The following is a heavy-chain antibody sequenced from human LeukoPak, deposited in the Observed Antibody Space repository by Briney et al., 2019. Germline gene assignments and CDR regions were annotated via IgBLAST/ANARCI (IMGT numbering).Heavy chain of an antibody. D-gene: IGHD6-13*01. V-gene: IGHV4-59*04. CDR3: VLAATGTGLGNCFNP. CDR2: IYYSGNT. CDR1: GGSISSYY. Sequence: PSETLSLTCTVSGGSISSYYWGWIRQPPGKGLEWIGSIYYSGNTYYNPSLKSRVTISIDTSNNQFSLRLSSPTAADTALYYCVLAATGTGLGNCFNPWGQGTLVTVSS. J-gene: IGHJ5*02.